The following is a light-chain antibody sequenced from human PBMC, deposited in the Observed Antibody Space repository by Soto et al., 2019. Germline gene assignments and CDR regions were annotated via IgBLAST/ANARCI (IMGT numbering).Light chain of an antibody. CDR3: QRSYSSPPYT. CDR1: QSISSH. CDR2: AAS. Sequence: DIQMTQSPSSLSASVGARVTITCRASQSISSHLNWYQQKPGKAPKLLIYAASSLQSGVPSRFRGSGSETDFALTISSLQPEDFATYYCQRSYSSPPYTFGQGTKLQIK. J-gene: IGKJ2*01. V-gene: IGKV1-39*01.